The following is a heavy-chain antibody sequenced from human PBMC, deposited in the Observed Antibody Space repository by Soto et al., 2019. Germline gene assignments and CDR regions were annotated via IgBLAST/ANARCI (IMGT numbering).Heavy chain of an antibody. D-gene: IGHD2-8*01. Sequence: ETLSLTCTFSGGSISSYYWSWIRQPPGKGLEWIGYIYYSGSTNYNPSLKSRVTISVDTSKNQFSLKLSSVTAADTAVYYCARGGWGYCTNGVCSFDYWGQGTLVTVSS. CDR3: ARGGWGYCTNGVCSFDY. CDR1: GGSISSYY. J-gene: IGHJ4*02. CDR2: IYYSGST. V-gene: IGHV4-59*01.